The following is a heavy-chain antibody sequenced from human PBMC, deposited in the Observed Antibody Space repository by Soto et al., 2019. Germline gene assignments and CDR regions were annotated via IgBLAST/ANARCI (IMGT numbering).Heavy chain of an antibody. V-gene: IGHV5-10-1*01. Sequence: XESLTISCQGSGYTFTGHWISWVRQMPGKGLEWMGRIDPSDSYTDYSPTVQGHVTMSADKSINTAYLQWSSLQASDTAVYYCTRHTGYDSSLDYWGQGTLVTVSS. CDR2: IDPSDSYT. J-gene: IGHJ4*02. CDR1: GYTFTGHW. CDR3: TRHTGYDSSLDY. D-gene: IGHD5-12*01.